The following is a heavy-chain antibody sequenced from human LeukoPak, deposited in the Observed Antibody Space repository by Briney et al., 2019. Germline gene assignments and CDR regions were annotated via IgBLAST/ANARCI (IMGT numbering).Heavy chain of an antibody. Sequence: GGSLRLSCAASGFTFSSYSMNWVRQAPGKGLEWVSYISSSSSTIYYADSVKGRFTISRDNAKNSLYLQRNSLRDEDPAVYYCARDSPTYYYDSSGYRPFDYWGQGTMVTVS. CDR2: ISSSSSTI. CDR1: GFTFSSYS. D-gene: IGHD3-22*01. J-gene: IGHJ4*02. V-gene: IGHV3-48*02. CDR3: ARDSPTYYYDSSGYRPFDY.